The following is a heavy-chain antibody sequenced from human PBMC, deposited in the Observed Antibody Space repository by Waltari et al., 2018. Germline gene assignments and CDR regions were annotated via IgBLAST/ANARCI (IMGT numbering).Heavy chain of an antibody. V-gene: IGHV3-30*18. D-gene: IGHD6-13*01. Sequence: QVQLVESGGGVVQPGRSLRLSCAASVFTFGSYGMPWVRQAPREGLAWVAVISYDGSNKYYADSVKGRFTISRDNSKNTLYLQMNSLRAEDTAVYYCAKDSGPEQQLVPVLVYYFDYWGQGTLVTVSS. CDR1: VFTFGSYG. CDR2: ISYDGSNK. J-gene: IGHJ4*02. CDR3: AKDSGPEQQLVPVLVYYFDY.